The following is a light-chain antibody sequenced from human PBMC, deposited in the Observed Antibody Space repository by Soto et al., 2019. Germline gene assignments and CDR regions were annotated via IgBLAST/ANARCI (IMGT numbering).Light chain of an antibody. CDR2: DAS. J-gene: IGKJ5*01. Sequence: LTQSPSSLSASVGDRVTISCRASQDIGNYLAWYQQKPGEAPKLLIYDASTLQSGVPLRFGGSGSGTDFTLTISSLQPEDFATYYCQQLNKYPVTFGQGTRLEIK. CDR3: QQLNKYPVT. CDR1: QDIGNY. V-gene: IGKV1-9*01.